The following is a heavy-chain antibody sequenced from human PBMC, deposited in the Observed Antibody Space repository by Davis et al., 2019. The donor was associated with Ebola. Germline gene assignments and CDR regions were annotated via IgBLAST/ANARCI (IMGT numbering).Heavy chain of an antibody. Sequence: AASVKVSCKASGGAFSSYAISWVRQAPGQGLEWMGGIIPIFGTANYAQKFQGRVTITADESTSTAYMELSSLRSEDTAVYYCARGGRALLMDVWGQGTTVTVSS. J-gene: IGHJ6*02. CDR2: IIPIFGTA. CDR3: ARGGRALLMDV. CDR1: GGAFSSYA. V-gene: IGHV1-69*13.